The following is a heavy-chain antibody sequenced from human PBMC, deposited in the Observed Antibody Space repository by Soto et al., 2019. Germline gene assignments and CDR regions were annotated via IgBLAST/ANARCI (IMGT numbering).Heavy chain of an antibody. CDR2: INHSGST. J-gene: IGHJ4*02. CDR1: GGSFSGYY. V-gene: IGHV4-34*01. CDR3: ARDRRTDSSGYYADY. D-gene: IGHD3-22*01. Sequence: QVQLQQWGAGLLKPSETLSLTCAVYGGSFSGYYWSWIRQPPGKGLEWIGEINHSGSTNYNPSLKSGVTVSVDTSKYQFYLKLSSVTAADTAVYYCARDRRTDSSGYYADYWGQGTLVTVSS.